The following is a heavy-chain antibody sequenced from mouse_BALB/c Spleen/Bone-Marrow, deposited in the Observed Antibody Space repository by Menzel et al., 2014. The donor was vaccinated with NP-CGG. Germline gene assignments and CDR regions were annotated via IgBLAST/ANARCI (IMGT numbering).Heavy chain of an antibody. CDR3: ARDKGRVFFDY. V-gene: IGHV7-3*02. Sequence: EVKLVESGGGLVQPGGSLRLSCATSGFTFXDYYVNWVRQPPGKALEWLGFIGNKANGYTTEYSASVKSRFTISRDNSQNILYLQMNTLRADDSATYYCARDKGRVFFDYWGQGTTLTVSS. CDR1: GFTFXDYY. J-gene: IGHJ2*01. CDR2: IGNKANGYTT.